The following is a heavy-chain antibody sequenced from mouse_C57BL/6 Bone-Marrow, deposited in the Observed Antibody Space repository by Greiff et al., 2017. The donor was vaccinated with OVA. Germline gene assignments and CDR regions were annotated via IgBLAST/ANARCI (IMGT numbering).Heavy chain of an antibody. Sequence: EVQLQQSGAELVRPGASVKLSCTASGFNFKDDYMHWVKQRPEQGLEWIGWIDPENGDTEYASKFQGKATRTADTSSNTAYLQLRSLTSEDTAVYYCTTSYYGSRSYFDYWGQGTTLTVSS. CDR1: GFNFKDDY. V-gene: IGHV14-4*01. J-gene: IGHJ2*01. CDR3: TTSYYGSRSYFDY. D-gene: IGHD1-1*01. CDR2: IDPENGDT.